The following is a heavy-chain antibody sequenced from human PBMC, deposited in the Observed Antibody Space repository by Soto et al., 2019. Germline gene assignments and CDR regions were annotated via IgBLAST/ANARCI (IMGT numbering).Heavy chain of an antibody. V-gene: IGHV5-51*01. D-gene: IGHD3-22*01. Sequence: GESRKISCKGSGYCFTSYWIGWVRQMPGKGLEWMGIIHPGDSDTRYSPSFQGQVTISADKSISTAYLQWSSLKASDTAMYYCARHANSVDYYDSSGAEDYWGQGTLVTVSS. CDR2: IHPGDSDT. J-gene: IGHJ4*02. CDR3: ARHANSVDYYDSSGAEDY. CDR1: GYCFTSYW.